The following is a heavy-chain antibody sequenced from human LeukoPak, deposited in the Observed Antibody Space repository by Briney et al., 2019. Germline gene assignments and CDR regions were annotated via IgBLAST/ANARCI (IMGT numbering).Heavy chain of an antibody. D-gene: IGHD3-22*01. V-gene: IGHV1-8*01. J-gene: IGHJ4*02. CDR3: ARLLDSGGYYSPLDY. CDR1: GYTFTSYD. Sequence: ASVKVSCKASGYTFTSYDINWVRQATGQGLEWMGWMNPNSGYTGYAQKFQGRVTMTRNTSINTTYMELSSLTSEDTAVYYCARLLDSGGYYSPLDYWGPGTLVTVSS. CDR2: MNPNSGYT.